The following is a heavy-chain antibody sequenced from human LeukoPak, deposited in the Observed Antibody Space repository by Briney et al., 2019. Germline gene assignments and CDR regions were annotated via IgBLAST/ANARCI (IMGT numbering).Heavy chain of an antibody. J-gene: IGHJ6*02. CDR2: INPNSGGT. Sequence: ASVKVSCKASGYTFTGYYMHWVRQAPGQGLEWMGWINPNSGGTNYAQTFQGRVTMTRDTSISTAYMELSRLRSDDTAVYYCARIPTPDLYCSSTSCQMRDYYGMDVWGQGTTVTVSS. CDR1: GYTFTGYY. V-gene: IGHV1-2*02. CDR3: ARIPTPDLYCSSTSCQMRDYYGMDV. D-gene: IGHD2-2*01.